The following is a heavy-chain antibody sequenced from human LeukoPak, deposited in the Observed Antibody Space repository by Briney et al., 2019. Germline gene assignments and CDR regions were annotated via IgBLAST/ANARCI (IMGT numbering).Heavy chain of an antibody. J-gene: IGHJ4*02. CDR2: INPNSGAT. V-gene: IGHV1-2*02. Sequence: ASVKVSCKASGYTFIDYYIHWVRQAPGQGLEWMGWINPNSGATKYAQKFQGRVSVTRDTSINTAYMDLTNLRSDDTAIFYCARVKKLMPEFEFWGQGILVTVSS. CDR3: ARVKKLMPEFEF. D-gene: IGHD2-2*01. CDR1: GYTFIDYY.